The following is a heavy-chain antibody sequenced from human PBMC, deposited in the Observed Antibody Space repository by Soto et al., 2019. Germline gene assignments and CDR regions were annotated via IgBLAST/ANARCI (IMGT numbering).Heavy chain of an antibody. CDR3: ARITGRHLDY. D-gene: IGHD1-20*01. CDR2: VDYSGTA. CDR1: SGSISVTNVF. J-gene: IGHJ4*02. V-gene: IGHV4-39*01. Sequence: TSETLSLTCTVSSGSISVTNVFWGWVRQPPGKGLEWIGNVDYSGTAYFSPSLATRVTFHVDTSKNQFSLTLYSVTAADTAVYYCARITGRHLDYWGKGTLVTVSS.